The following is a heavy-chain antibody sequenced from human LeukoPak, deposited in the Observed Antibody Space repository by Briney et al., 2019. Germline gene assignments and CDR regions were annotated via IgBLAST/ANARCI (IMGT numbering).Heavy chain of an antibody. J-gene: IGHJ5*02. CDR2: IFYSGST. Sequence: SETLSLTCTVSSGSISTSNYYWGWVRQPPGKALEWIGNIFYSGSTYYSPSLESRVTISLDTSRNQFSLKLSSVTAADTAVYYCAGDHASSGYYYVWFDPWGQGTLVTVSS. CDR1: SGSISTSNYY. CDR3: AGDHASSGYYYVWFDP. V-gene: IGHV4-39*07. D-gene: IGHD3-22*01.